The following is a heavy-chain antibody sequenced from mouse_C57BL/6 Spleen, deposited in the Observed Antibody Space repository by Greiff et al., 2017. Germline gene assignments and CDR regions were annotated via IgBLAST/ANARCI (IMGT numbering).Heavy chain of an antibody. V-gene: IGHV1-62-2*01. D-gene: IGHD2-1*01. CDR3: ARHEDSIYYGNYFDY. J-gene: IGHJ2*01. Sequence: VQRVESGAELVKPGASVKLSCKASGYTFTEYTIHWVKQRSGQGLEWIGWFYPGSGSIKYNEKFKDKATLTADKSSSTVYMELSRLTSEDSAVYFGARHEDSIYYGNYFDYWGQGTTLTVSS. CDR2: FYPGSGSI. CDR1: GYTFTEYT.